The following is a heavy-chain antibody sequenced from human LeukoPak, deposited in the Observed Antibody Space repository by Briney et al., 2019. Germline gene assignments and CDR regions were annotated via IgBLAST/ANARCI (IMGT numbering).Heavy chain of an antibody. J-gene: IGHJ4*02. Sequence: PSETLSLTCTVSGGSISSSSYYWGWIRRPPGKGLEWIGSIYYSGSTYYNPSLKSRVTISVDTSKNQFSLKLSSVTAADTAVYYCAREEGEGIAAAGNLYYFDYWGQGTLVTVSS. CDR1: GGSISSSSYY. CDR2: IYYSGST. CDR3: AREEGEGIAAAGNLYYFDY. V-gene: IGHV4-39*07. D-gene: IGHD6-13*01.